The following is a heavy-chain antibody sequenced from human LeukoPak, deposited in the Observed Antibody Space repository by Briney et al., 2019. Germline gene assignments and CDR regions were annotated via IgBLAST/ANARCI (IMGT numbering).Heavy chain of an antibody. V-gene: IGHV4-39*01. D-gene: IGHD3-10*01. CDR3: ARQAQEGMSAFDY. Sequence: PSETLSLTCTVSGDSISSSSYHWGWIRQPPGKGLEWIGNTYYSGSTYYNPSLKSRVTISVDTSQNQFSLNLSSVTAADTAVYYCARQAQEGMSAFDYWGQGTLVTVSS. J-gene: IGHJ4*02. CDR2: TYYSGST. CDR1: GDSISSSSYH.